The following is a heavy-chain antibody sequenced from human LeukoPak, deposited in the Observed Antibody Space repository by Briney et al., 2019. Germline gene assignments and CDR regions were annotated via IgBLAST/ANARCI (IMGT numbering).Heavy chain of an antibody. J-gene: IGHJ4*02. CDR2: IDCSDSYT. Sequence: GESLKISFQGSGYRFTSYWISWVRPMPGKGLAWMGRIDCSDSYTNYSPSFQGHVTISADKSISTAYLQWSSLEASDTAMYDCARATADYETDFDYWGQGTLVTVSS. D-gene: IGHD4-17*01. CDR1: GYRFTSYW. V-gene: IGHV5-10-1*01. CDR3: ARATADYETDFDY.